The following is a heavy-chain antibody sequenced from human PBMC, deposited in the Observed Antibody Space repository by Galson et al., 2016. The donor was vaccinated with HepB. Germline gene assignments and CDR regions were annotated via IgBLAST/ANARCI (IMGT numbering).Heavy chain of an antibody. V-gene: IGHV1-2*02. CDR2: INPNNGGT. D-gene: IGHD3-22*01. CDR3: ARGRRDSTGGRHY. J-gene: IGHJ4*02. Sequence: SVKVSCKVSGYTFTGYVIQWVRQAPGQGLEWMGSINPNNGGTNSAHKLQGRVTMTRDTSISTAYMELTNLRSDDTAVYYCARGRRDSTGGRHYWGQGTLVTVSS. CDR1: GYTFTGYV.